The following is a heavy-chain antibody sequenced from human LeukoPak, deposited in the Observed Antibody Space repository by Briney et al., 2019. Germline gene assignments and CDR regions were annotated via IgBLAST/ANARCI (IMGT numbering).Heavy chain of an antibody. D-gene: IGHD5-12*01. J-gene: IGHJ4*02. CDR1: GYTFTGYY. CDR2: MNPNSGNT. V-gene: IGHV1-8*02. Sequence: ASVKVSCKASGYTFTGYYMHGVRQAPGQGLEWMGWMNPNSGNTGYAQKFQGRVTMTRNTSISTAYMELSSLRSEDTAVYYCARAQYSGYELDYWGQGTLVTVSS. CDR3: ARAQYSGYELDY.